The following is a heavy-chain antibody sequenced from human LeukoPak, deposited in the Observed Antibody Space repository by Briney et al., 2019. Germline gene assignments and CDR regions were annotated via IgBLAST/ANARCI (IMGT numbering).Heavy chain of an antibody. V-gene: IGHV6-1*01. CDR3: ARQNTDITTLDV. CDR2: TFYRSKWYN. Sequence: SQTLSLTCAISGDSFSRNNTTWSWIRQSPSRGLEWLGRTFYRSKWYNDYAVSVKSRITINADTSKNQVSLQLNSVTPEDTAVYYCARQNTDITTLDVWGQGTTVTVSS. CDR1: GDSFSRNNTT. D-gene: IGHD1-1*01. J-gene: IGHJ6*02.